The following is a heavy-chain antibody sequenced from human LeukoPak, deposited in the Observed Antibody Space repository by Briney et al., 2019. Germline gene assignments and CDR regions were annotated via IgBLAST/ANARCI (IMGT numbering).Heavy chain of an antibody. CDR2: ISWNSGSI. CDR3: AKSRGHEGPFDY. CDR1: GFTFDDYA. V-gene: IGHV3-9*01. J-gene: IGHJ4*02. Sequence: PGSSLRLSCAASGFTFDDYAMHWVRQAPGKGLEGVSGISWNSGSIGYADSVKGRFTISRDNAKNSLYLQMNSLRAEDTALYYCAKSRGHEGPFDYWGQGTLVTVSS.